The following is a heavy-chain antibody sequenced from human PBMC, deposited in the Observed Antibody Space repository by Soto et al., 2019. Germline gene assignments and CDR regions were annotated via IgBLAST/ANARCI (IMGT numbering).Heavy chain of an antibody. Sequence: QVQLVESGGGVVQPGRSLRLSCVASGFTFSSYGMHWVRQAPGKGLEWVAVIWYYGSNKYYADSVKGRLTISRDNSKNTLYLQMNSLRAEDTAVYYCARDTDGYGYGKGVDDWGQGTLVTVS. J-gene: IGHJ4*02. CDR2: IWYYGSNK. D-gene: IGHD5-18*01. CDR3: ARDTDGYGYGKGVDD. CDR1: GFTFSSYG. V-gene: IGHV3-33*01.